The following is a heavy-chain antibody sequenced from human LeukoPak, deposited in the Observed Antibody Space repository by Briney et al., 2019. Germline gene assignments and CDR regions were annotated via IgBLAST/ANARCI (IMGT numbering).Heavy chain of an antibody. CDR2: ISSSGSTI. CDR3: ARTDYYGSGSYKFDP. D-gene: IGHD3-10*01. CDR1: GFIFGDYY. Sequence: TGGSLRLSXAASGFIFGDYYMSWIRQTPGKGLEWLSYISSSGSTIYYADSVKGRFTISRDNAKNSLYLQMNSLRAEDTAVYYCARTDYYGSGSYKFDPWGQGTLVTVSS. V-gene: IGHV3-11*04. J-gene: IGHJ5*02.